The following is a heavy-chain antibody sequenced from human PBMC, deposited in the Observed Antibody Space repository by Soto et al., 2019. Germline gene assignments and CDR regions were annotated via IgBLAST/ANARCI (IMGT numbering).Heavy chain of an antibody. Sequence: GGSLRLSCAASGFTFSSYEMNWVRQAPGKGLEWVSYISSSGSTIYYADSVKGRFTISRDNAKNSLYLQMNSLRAEDTAVYYCARFGPYYYDSSGYYDRAFDIWGQGTMVTVS. CDR3: ARFGPYYYDSSGYYDRAFDI. J-gene: IGHJ3*02. CDR1: GFTFSSYE. CDR2: ISSSGSTI. V-gene: IGHV3-48*03. D-gene: IGHD3-22*01.